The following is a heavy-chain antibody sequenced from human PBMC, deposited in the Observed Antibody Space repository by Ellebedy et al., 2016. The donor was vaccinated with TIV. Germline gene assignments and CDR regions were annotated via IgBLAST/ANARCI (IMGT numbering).Heavy chain of an antibody. Sequence: ASVKVSXXASGYTFTSYGISWVRQAPGQGLEWMGWISAYNGNTNYAQKLQGRVTMTTDTSTSTAYMELRSLRSDDTAVYYCARRSDNYDILTGYHNWFDPWGQGTLVTVSS. CDR1: GYTFTSYG. V-gene: IGHV1-18*04. J-gene: IGHJ5*02. CDR3: ARRSDNYDILTGYHNWFDP. D-gene: IGHD3-9*01. CDR2: ISAYNGNT.